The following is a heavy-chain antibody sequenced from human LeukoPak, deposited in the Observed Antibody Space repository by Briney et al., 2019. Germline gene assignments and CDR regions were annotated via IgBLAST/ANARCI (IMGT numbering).Heavy chain of an antibody. CDR1: GFTFTIYG. J-gene: IGHJ6*03. CDR2: IRYVGSNK. D-gene: IGHD4-11*01. CDR3: TRSLNCSYCYYMDV. Sequence: RGSLRLSRAPSGFTFTIYGVHWVREAPGRGRGRGEFIRYVGSNKYYADSVNGRITISRDNSKNTLYLQMNSLSAEDTAVYYWTRSLNCSYCYYMDVWGKGTTVTVSS. V-gene: IGHV3-30*02.